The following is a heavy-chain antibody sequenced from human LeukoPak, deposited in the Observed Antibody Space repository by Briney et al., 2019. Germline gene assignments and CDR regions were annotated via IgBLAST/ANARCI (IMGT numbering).Heavy chain of an antibody. CDR3: ARWRELPLADY. CDR1: GFTFDDYA. CDR2: INWDGGST. D-gene: IGHD1-26*01. Sequence: GGSLRLSCAASGFTFDDYAMYWVRQAPGKGLEWVSLINWDGGSTYYADSVKGRFTVSRDNSKNSLYLQMNSLRAEDTAVYYCARWRELPLADYWGQGTLVTVSS. J-gene: IGHJ4*02. V-gene: IGHV3-43D*03.